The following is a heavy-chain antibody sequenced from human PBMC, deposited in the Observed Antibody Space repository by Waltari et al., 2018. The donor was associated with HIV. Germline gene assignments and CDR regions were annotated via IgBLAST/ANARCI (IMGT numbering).Heavy chain of an antibody. D-gene: IGHD2-21*02. J-gene: IGHJ4*02. Sequence: EVHLVESGGGLVKPGESLRLSCAASGFTFSAYAAKWVRQAPGKGLEWVSAISRTSSYIYYADSVKGRFTISRDNAKNSVYLQMNSLRVEDTAVYYCARDERRCNSGDCYPSDYWGQGTLVTVSS. V-gene: IGHV3-21*01. CDR2: ISRTSSYI. CDR3: ARDERRCNSGDCYPSDY. CDR1: GFTFSAYA.